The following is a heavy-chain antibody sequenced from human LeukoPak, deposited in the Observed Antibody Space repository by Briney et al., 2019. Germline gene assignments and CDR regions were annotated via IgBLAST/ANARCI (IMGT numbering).Heavy chain of an antibody. CDR1: GFTFSSYE. Sequence: PGGSLRLSCAASGFTFSSYEMNWVRQAPGKGLEWVSYISSSSSYTKYADSVKGRFTISRDNAKNSLYLQMNSLRAEDTAVYYCARVRGSYANDYWGQGTLVTVSS. CDR2: ISSSSSYT. CDR3: ARVRGSYANDY. V-gene: IGHV3-21*05. D-gene: IGHD3-16*01. J-gene: IGHJ4*02.